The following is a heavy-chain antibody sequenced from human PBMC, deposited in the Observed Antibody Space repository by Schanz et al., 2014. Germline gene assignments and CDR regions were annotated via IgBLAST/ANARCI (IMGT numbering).Heavy chain of an antibody. D-gene: IGHD4-17*01. J-gene: IGHJ4*02. Sequence: QVQLVESGGGVVQPGRSLRLSCAASGFTFSRYGMHWVRQAPGKGLEWVAATRYDGNNKYYVDSVKGRFTISRDNSKNTLYLQVNSLRAEDPAVYYCVRDLGGDQTDYWGQGTLVTVSS. CDR1: GFTFSRYG. V-gene: IGHV3-33*01. CDR2: TRYDGNNK. CDR3: VRDLGGDQTDY.